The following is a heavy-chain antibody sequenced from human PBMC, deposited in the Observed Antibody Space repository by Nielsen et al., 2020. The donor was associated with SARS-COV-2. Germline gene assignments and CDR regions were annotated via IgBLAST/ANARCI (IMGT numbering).Heavy chain of an antibody. CDR2: ITGGSLYI. V-gene: IGHV3-21*04. D-gene: IGHD2-2*03. CDR1: GFTFSSYS. CDR3: AKGGAGYCAGTTCYAAIDS. J-gene: IGHJ4*02. Sequence: GESLKISCAASGFTFSSYSMSWVRQASGKGLEWVSHITGGSLYINYADSVKGRFTISRDNAKNSLYLQLTSLRVEDTAVYYCAKGGAGYCAGTTCYAAIDSWGQGTLVTVSS.